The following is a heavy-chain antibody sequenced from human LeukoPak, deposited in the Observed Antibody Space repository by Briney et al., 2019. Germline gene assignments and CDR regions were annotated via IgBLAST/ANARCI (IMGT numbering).Heavy chain of an antibody. Sequence: ASVKVSCKASGYTFTGYYMHWVRQAPGQGLEWMGRISPNSGGTNYAQKFQGRVTMTRDTSISTAYMELSRLRSDDTAVYYCARDRGGYSSSWTDYWGQGTLVTVSS. CDR2: ISPNSGGT. D-gene: IGHD6-13*01. CDR3: ARDRGGYSSSWTDY. CDR1: GYTFTGYY. J-gene: IGHJ4*02. V-gene: IGHV1-2*06.